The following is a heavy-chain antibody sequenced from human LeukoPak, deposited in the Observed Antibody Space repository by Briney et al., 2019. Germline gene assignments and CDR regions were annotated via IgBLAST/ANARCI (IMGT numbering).Heavy chain of an antibody. D-gene: IGHD6-19*01. CDR2: IKSKTSGGTT. V-gene: IGHV3-15*01. Sequence: PGGSLRLSCAASGFTFNNAWMSWVRQAPGKGLEWVGRIKSKTSGGTTEYTTPVKGRFTISRDIAKNSLYLQMNSLRAEDTAVYYCARDRPQQWLVRGQRGYYYYMDVWGKGATVTISS. CDR1: GFTFNNAW. J-gene: IGHJ6*03. CDR3: ARDRPQQWLVRGQRGYYYYMDV.